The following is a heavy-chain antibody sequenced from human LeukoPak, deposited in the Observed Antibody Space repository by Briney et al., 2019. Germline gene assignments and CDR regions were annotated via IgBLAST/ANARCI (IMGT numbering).Heavy chain of an antibody. CDR3: ARDYRSLYYFDY. D-gene: IGHD6-6*01. V-gene: IGHV3-30-3*01. Sequence: GGSLRLSCAASGFTFSSYAIHWVRQAPGKGLEWVAVISYDGSNTYYADSVKGRFTISRDNSKNALYLQMNSLRAEDTAVYYCARDYRSLYYFDYWGQGTLVTVSS. CDR2: ISYDGSNT. J-gene: IGHJ4*02. CDR1: GFTFSSYA.